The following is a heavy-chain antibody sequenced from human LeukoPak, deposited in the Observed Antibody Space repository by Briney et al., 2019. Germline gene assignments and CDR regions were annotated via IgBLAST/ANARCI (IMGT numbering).Heavy chain of an antibody. CDR1: GFTFISFW. D-gene: IGHD2-2*03. CDR2: IRSTPDGGAT. V-gene: IGHV3-15*01. Sequence: PGGSLRLSCAASGFTFISFWMTWVRQAPGKGLEWVGRIRSTPDGGATDYAAPVKGRFTISRDDSKNTLYLQMSSLRTEDTAVYYCATDLHFGYCTATSCANYWGQGTLVTVSS. CDR3: ATDLHFGYCTATSCANY. J-gene: IGHJ4*02.